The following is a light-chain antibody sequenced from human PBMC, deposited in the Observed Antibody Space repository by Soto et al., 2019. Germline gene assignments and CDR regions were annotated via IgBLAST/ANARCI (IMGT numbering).Light chain of an antibody. CDR3: QQYGSSPYT. Sequence: EIVLTQSPGTLSLSPGERATLSCRASQSVSSSYLAWYQKKPGQAPRLITYGASSRATGIPDRFSGSGSETDFTLTISRLEPEDIAVYYCQQYGSSPYTFGQGTKLEIK. V-gene: IGKV3-20*01. J-gene: IGKJ2*01. CDR2: GAS. CDR1: QSVSSSY.